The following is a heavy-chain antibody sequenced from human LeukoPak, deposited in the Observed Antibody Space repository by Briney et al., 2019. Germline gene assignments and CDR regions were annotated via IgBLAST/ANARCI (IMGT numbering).Heavy chain of an antibody. CDR2: ISSSSSYI. J-gene: IGHJ4*02. V-gene: IGHV3-21*01. D-gene: IGHD3-22*01. CDR1: GFTFSSYS. Sequence: GGSLRLSCAASGFTFSSYSMNWVRQAPGKGLEWVSSISSSSSYIYYADSVKGRFTISRDNAKNSLYLQMNSLRAEDTAVHYCARARTYYYDSSGYNDYWGQGTLVTVSS. CDR3: ARARTYYYDSSGYNDY.